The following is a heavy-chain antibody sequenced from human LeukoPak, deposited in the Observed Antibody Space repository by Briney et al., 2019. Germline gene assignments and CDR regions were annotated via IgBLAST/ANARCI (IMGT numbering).Heavy chain of an antibody. CDR2: IYTSGST. D-gene: IGHD3-22*01. CDR3: ARDGPSYYDSSGHPRYATQFDY. Sequence: LETLCLTSTVSGGSISSYYWSWIRQPAGKGLEWIGRIYTSGSTNYNPSLESHVTMSVDTSENQFSLKLSSVTAADTAVYYCARDGPSYYDSSGHPRYATQFDYWGQGTLVTVSS. CDR1: GGSISSYY. J-gene: IGHJ4*02. V-gene: IGHV4-4*07.